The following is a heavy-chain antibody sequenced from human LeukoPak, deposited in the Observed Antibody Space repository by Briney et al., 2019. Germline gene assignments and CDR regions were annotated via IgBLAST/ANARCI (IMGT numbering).Heavy chain of an antibody. Sequence: GGSLRLSCAASGFTFSSYAMSWVRQAPGKGLEWVSAISGSGGSTYYADSVKGRFTISRDNSKNTLYLQMNSLRAEDTAVYYCAKYLGLRYFDWLLGGDYWGQETLVTVSS. D-gene: IGHD3-9*01. J-gene: IGHJ4*02. CDR3: AKYLGLRYFDWLLGGDY. CDR1: GFTFSSYA. CDR2: ISGSGGST. V-gene: IGHV3-23*01.